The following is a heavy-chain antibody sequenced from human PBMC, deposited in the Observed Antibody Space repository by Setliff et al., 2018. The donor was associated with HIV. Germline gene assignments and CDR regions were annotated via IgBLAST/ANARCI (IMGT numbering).Heavy chain of an antibody. D-gene: IGHD3-3*01. CDR3: ARSPQNFWSGFYVAYFQY. J-gene: IGHJ1*01. CDR2: ISAYNGNT. V-gene: IGHV1-18*01. Sequence: WASVKVSCKASGYTFTNCGISWARQAPGQGLEWMGWISAYNGNTNYAQKFQGRVTMTTDTSASTAYMEVRSLRSDDTAVYYCARSPQNFWSGFYVAYFQYWGQGTLVTVSS. CDR1: GYTFTNCG.